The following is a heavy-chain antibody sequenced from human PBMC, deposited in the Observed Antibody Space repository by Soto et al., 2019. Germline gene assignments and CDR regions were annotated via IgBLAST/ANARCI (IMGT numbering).Heavy chain of an antibody. D-gene: IGHD5-18*01. CDR3: AKDGGYSYGYAFDI. J-gene: IGHJ3*02. CDR2: ISYDGSNK. CDR1: GFTFSSYG. V-gene: IGHV3-30*18. Sequence: ESGGGVVQPGRSLRLSCAASGFTFSSYGMHWVRQAPGKGLEWVAVISYDGSNKYYADSVKGRFTISRDNSKNTLYLQMNSLRAEDTAVYYCAKDGGYSYGYAFDIWGQGTMVTVSS.